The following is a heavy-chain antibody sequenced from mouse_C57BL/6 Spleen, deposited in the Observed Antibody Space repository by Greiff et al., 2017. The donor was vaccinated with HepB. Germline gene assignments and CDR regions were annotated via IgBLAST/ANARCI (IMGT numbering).Heavy chain of an antibody. J-gene: IGHJ2*01. CDR3: AIITTVVAKDY. CDR2: INPNNGGT. CDR1: GYTFTDYY. V-gene: IGHV1-26*01. D-gene: IGHD1-1*01. Sequence: VQLQQSGPELVKPGASVKISCKASGYTFTDYYMNWVKQSHGKSLEWIGDINPNNGGTSYNQKFKGKATLTVDKSSSTAYMELRSLTSEDSAVYCCAIITTVVAKDYWGQGTTLTVSS.